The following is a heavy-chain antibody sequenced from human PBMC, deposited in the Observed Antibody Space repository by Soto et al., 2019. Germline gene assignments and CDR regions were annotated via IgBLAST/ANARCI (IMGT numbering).Heavy chain of an antibody. D-gene: IGHD5-18*01. Sequence: ASVKVSCKASGGTFSSYAISWVRQAPGQGLEWMGGIIPIFGTANYAQKFQGRVTITADESTSTAYMELSSLRSEDTGVDYCARKRDTAMVNYYMDVWGKGTTVTVSS. V-gene: IGHV1-69*13. J-gene: IGHJ6*03. CDR1: GGTFSSYA. CDR2: IIPIFGTA. CDR3: ARKRDTAMVNYYMDV.